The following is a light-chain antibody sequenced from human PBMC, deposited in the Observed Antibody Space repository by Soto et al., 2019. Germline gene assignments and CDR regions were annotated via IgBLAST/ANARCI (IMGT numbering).Light chain of an antibody. CDR3: QQYGSFSPIT. Sequence: DIQMTQSPSTLSASVGDRVTITCRASQSISSWLAWYQQKPGKAPKLLIYKASSLESGVPSRFSSSGSGTEFTLTISSLQPDDFATYYCQQYGSFSPITFGGGTKVDI. J-gene: IGKJ4*01. CDR2: KAS. V-gene: IGKV1-5*03. CDR1: QSISSW.